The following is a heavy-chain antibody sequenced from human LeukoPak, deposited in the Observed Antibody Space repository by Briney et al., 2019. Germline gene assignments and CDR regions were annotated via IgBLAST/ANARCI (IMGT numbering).Heavy chain of an antibody. V-gene: IGHV1-69*04. CDR3: ARALLYCSGGSCTYYMDV. D-gene: IGHD2-15*01. CDR2: IIPILGIA. CDR1: GGTFSSYA. Sequence: SVKVSCKASGGTFSSYAISWVRQAPGQGLEWMGRIIPILGIANYAQKFQGRVTITADKSTSTAYMELSSLRSEDTAVYYCARALLYCSGGSCTYYMDVWGKGTTVTVSS. J-gene: IGHJ6*03.